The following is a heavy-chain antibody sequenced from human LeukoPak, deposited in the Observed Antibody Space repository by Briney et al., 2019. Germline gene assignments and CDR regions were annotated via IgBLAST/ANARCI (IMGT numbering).Heavy chain of an antibody. V-gene: IGHV3-7*01. CDR1: GFTFSTYW. CDR3: ARNAFDY. Sequence: GGSLRLSCTASGFTFSTYWMSWVRQAPGKGLEWVASIKEDGSEKYYVDSVKGRFTISRDNAKNSLFLQMNSLRGDDPAVYYCARNAFDYWGQGTLVTVSS. D-gene: IGHD4-11*01. CDR2: IKEDGSEK. J-gene: IGHJ4*02.